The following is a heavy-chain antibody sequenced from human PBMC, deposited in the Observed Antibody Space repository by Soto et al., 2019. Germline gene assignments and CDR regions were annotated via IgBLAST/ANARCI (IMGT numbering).Heavy chain of an antibody. CDR1: GGTFSSYA. CDR3: ASAATAGQKSYYYGMDV. D-gene: IGHD6-13*01. J-gene: IGHJ6*02. CDR2: IIPIFGTA. V-gene: IGHV1-69*13. Sequence: GASVKVSCKACGGTFSSYAISWVRQAPGQGLEWMGGIIPIFGTANYAQKFQGRVTITADESTSTAYMELSSLRSEDTAVYYCASAATAGQKSYYYGMDVWGQGTTVTVSS.